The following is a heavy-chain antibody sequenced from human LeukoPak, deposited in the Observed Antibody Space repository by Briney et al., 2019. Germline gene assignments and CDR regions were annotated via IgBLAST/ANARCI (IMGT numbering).Heavy chain of an antibody. CDR3: VREASGVSSSAFDV. J-gene: IGHJ3*01. Sequence: GRSLRLSCAASGFTFSSYSMNWVRQAPGKGLVWVSRINSDGTNTDYADSVKGRFTISRDNAKNTLYMQMNSLRVDDTAVYYCVREASGVSSSAFDVWGQGTMVTVSS. CDR1: GFTFSSYS. V-gene: IGHV3-74*01. CDR2: INSDGTNT. D-gene: IGHD1-26*01.